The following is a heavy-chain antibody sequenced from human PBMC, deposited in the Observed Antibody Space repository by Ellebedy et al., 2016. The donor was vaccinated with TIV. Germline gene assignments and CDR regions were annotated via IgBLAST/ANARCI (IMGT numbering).Heavy chain of an antibody. V-gene: IGHV4-59*01. CDR2: IHSSGST. J-gene: IGHJ3*02. D-gene: IGHD3-22*01. CDR1: GGSISSYF. Sequence: PSETLSLTCSVSGGSISSYFWSWIRQPPGKGLEWIGYIHSSGSTNHNPSLKSRVTLSVDTSKNQFSLKMSTVTAADTAVYYCARTHYYDSSGFYHDAFDIWGQGTMVTVSS. CDR3: ARTHYYDSSGFYHDAFDI.